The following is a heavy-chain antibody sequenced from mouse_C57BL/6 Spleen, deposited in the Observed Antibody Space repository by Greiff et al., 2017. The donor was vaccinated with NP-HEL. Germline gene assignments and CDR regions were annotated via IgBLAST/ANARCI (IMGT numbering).Heavy chain of an antibody. CDR2: INYDGSST. Sequence: EVKLMESEGGLVQPGSSMKLSCTASGFTFSDYYMAWVRQVPEKGLEWVANINYDGSSTYYLDSLKSRFIISRDNAKNILYLQMSSLKSEDTATYYCARDGYGNYAMDYWGQGTSVTVSS. V-gene: IGHV5-16*01. CDR3: ARDGYGNYAMDY. J-gene: IGHJ4*01. D-gene: IGHD2-1*01. CDR1: GFTFSDYY.